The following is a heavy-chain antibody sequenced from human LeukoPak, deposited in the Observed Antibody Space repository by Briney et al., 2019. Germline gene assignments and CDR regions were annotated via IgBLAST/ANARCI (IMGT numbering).Heavy chain of an antibody. CDR2: IHSSGST. Sequence: SETLSLTCTVSGGSINNPNYYWTWIRQHPGKGLEWIGYIHSSGSTFYSPSLKSRLTISLDTSNNQFSLKLNSVTAADTAVYYCARVSAYCSGGRCPKWFDPWGQGALVTVSS. J-gene: IGHJ5*02. CDR3: ARVSAYCSGGRCPKWFDP. CDR1: GGSINNPNYY. V-gene: IGHV4-31*03. D-gene: IGHD2-15*01.